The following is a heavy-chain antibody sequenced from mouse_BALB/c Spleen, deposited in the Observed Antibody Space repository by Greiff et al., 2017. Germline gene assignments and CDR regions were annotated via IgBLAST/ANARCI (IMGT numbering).Heavy chain of an antibody. CDR1: GFSLTSYG. CDR2: IWRGGST. V-gene: IGHV2-5*01. Sequence: VKLMESGPGLVAPSQSLSITCTVSGFSLTSYGVHWVRQSPGKGLEWLGVIWRGGSTDYNAAFMSRLSITKDNSKSQVFFKMNSLQADDTAIYYCAIPYDYGSNYAMDYWGQGTSVTVSS. CDR3: AIPYDYGSNYAMDY. D-gene: IGHD2-4*01. J-gene: IGHJ4*01.